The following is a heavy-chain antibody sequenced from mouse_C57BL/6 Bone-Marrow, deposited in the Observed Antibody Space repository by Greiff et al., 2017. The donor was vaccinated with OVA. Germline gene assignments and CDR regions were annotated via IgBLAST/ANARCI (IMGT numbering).Heavy chain of an antibody. D-gene: IGHD2-5*01. V-gene: IGHV3-8*01. Sequence: EVKLVESGPGLAKPSQTLSLTCSVTGYSITSDYWNWIRKFPGNKLEYMGYISYSGSTYYNPSLKSRISITRDTSKNQYYLQLNSVTTEDTATYYCARSPYYSKGDYAMDYWGQGTSVTVSS. CDR3: ARSPYYSKGDYAMDY. CDR1: GYSITSDY. CDR2: ISYSGST. J-gene: IGHJ4*01.